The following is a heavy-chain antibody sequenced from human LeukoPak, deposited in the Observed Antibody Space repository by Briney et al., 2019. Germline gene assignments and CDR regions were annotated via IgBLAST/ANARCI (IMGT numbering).Heavy chain of an antibody. Sequence: GASVKVSCKASGYTLTGYYMHWVRQAPGQGLEWMGWINPNSGGTNYAQKFQGRVTMTRDTSISTAYMELSRLRSDDTAVYYCARPTGGYYYYYGMDVWGQGITVTISS. CDR2: INPNSGGT. V-gene: IGHV1-2*02. J-gene: IGHJ6*02. CDR3: ARPTGGYYYYYGMDV. CDR1: GYTLTGYY.